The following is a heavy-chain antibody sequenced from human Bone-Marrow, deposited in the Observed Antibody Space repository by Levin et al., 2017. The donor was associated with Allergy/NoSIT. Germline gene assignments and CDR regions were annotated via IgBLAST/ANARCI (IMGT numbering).Heavy chain of an antibody. D-gene: IGHD6-19*01. CDR2: IRNRRNGYTT. Sequence: PPGGSLRLSCVASGFTFSDYYIDWVRQAPGKGLEWVGRIRNRRNGYTTDYAASVEGRFTFAREDSQNSVFLQMNSLKTEDTAVYYCCRDDGKSGWFLWGQGTLVTVSS. V-gene: IGHV3-72*01. CDR3: CRDDGKSGWFL. J-gene: IGHJ4*02. CDR1: GFTFSDYY.